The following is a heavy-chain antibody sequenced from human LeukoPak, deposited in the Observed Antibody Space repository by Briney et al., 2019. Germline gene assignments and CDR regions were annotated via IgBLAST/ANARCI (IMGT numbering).Heavy chain of an antibody. CDR2: IYHSGST. J-gene: IGHJ4*02. CDR1: GYSMSSGYY. D-gene: IGHD3-22*01. V-gene: IGHV4-38-2*02. CDR3: ARSDSSGYYFFDC. Sequence: SETLSLTCTVSGYSMSSGYYWGWIRQPPGKGLEWIGSIYHSGSTYYNSSLESRVTISVDTSKNQFSLRLTSVTAADTAVYYCARSDSSGYYFFDCWGQGTLVAVSS.